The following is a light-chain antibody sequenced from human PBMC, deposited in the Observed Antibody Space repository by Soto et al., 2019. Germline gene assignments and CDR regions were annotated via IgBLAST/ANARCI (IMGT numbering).Light chain of an antibody. CDR2: SNN. Sequence: QSVLAQPPSASGTPGQRVTISCSVSSSNIGSNYVYWYQQLPGTAPKLLIYSNNQRPSGAPDRFSGSKSGTSASLAISGLRSEDEADYYCAAWDDSLSGPSYVFGTGTKVTVL. CDR3: AAWDDSLSGPSYV. CDR1: SSNIGSNY. V-gene: IGLV1-47*02. J-gene: IGLJ1*01.